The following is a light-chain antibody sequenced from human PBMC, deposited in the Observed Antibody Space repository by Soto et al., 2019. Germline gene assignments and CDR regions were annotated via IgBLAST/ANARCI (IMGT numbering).Light chain of an antibody. V-gene: IGLV9-49*03. CDR3: VADHGSGTNSYVV. J-gene: IGLJ2*01. CDR2: VGTGGIVG. Sequence: QTVVTQPPSASASLGASVTLTCTLSSGYSNYKVDWYQQRPGKGPRFVMRVGTGGIVGSKGDGIPDRFSVLGSGLNRYLTIKNIQEEDESDYHCVADHGSGTNSYVVFGGGTKLTVL. CDR1: SGYSNYK.